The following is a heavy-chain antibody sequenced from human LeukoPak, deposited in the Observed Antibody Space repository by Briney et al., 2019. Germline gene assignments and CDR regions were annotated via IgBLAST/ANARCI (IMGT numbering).Heavy chain of an antibody. J-gene: IGHJ4*02. CDR1: GYTFTNYY. CDR2: IFPSGGVT. Sequence: GSLKVSCKASGYTFTNYYMHWVRQAPGQGLEWMGIIFPSGGVTSSPQRFQGRVTMTRDTSTSTVYMELSSLRSEDTAVYYCAREPPSHFYFDFWGQGTLVTVS. V-gene: IGHV1-46*01. D-gene: IGHD3-3*02. CDR3: AREPPSHFYFDF.